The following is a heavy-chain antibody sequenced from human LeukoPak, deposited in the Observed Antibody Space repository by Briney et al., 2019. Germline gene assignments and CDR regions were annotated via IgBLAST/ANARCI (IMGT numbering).Heavy chain of an antibody. CDR2: IIPIFGTA. J-gene: IGHJ4*02. CDR3: ARGGIAVDRFDY. V-gene: IGHV1-69*06. Sequence: SVKVSCKASGYTFTSYYMHWVRQAPGQGLEWMGGIIPIFGTANYAQKFQGRVTITADKSTSTAYMELSSLRSEDTAVYYCARGGIAVDRFDYWGQGTLVTVSS. D-gene: IGHD6-19*01. CDR1: GYTFTSYY.